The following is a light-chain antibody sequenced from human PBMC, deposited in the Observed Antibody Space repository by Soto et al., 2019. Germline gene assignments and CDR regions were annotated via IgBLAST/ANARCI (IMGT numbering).Light chain of an antibody. V-gene: IGKV3-15*01. CDR1: QTINNN. CDR3: QHFVNSLTWT. Sequence: VMTQAPATLSVSQGERATLSCRASQTINNNIAWYQLKDGQVPRLLIYGASTRATDIPDRFSGGGSGTDFTLTISRLEPEDFAVYYCQHFVNSLTWTFGQGTKVDI. J-gene: IGKJ1*01. CDR2: GAS.